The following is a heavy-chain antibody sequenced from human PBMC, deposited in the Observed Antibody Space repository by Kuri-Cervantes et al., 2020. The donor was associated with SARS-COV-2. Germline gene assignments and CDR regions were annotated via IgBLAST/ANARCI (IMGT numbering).Heavy chain of an antibody. J-gene: IGHJ5*02. CDR3: ARFRVVRGEDWFDP. CDR2: IYYSGST. V-gene: IGHV4-59*01. CDR1: GGSISSYY. Sequence: SETLSLTCAVYGGSISSYYWSWIRQPPGKGLEWIGYIYYSGSTNYNPSLKSRVTISVDTSKNQFSLKLSSVTAADTAVYYCARFRVVRGEDWFDPWGQGILVTVSS. D-gene: IGHD3-10*01.